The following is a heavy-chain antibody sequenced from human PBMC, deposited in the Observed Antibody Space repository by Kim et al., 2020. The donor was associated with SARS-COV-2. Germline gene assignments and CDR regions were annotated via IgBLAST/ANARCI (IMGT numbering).Heavy chain of an antibody. D-gene: IGHD6-13*01. CDR2: VYHNSIT. Sequence: SETLSLTCTVSGVSISNYYWSWIRQPPGKGLEWIGYVYHNSITNYNPTLKSRVTISADTSKNQFSLRLTSLTAADTAVYYCARGQSSAWYGDWFDPWGQGTLVTVSA. J-gene: IGHJ5*02. CDR1: GVSISNYY. V-gene: IGHV4-59*01. CDR3: ARGQSSAWYGDWFDP.